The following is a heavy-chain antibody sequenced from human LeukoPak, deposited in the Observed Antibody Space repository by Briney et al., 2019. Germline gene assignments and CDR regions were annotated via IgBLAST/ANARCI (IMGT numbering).Heavy chain of an antibody. D-gene: IGHD3-10*01. CDR3: ARDFDLDGSGSRYYSGMDV. J-gene: IGHJ6*02. CDR1: GFMFSTSS. CDR2: VSSSSSYI. Sequence: KPGGSLRLSCAASGFMFSTSSMNWVRQAPGKGLEWVSSVSSSSSYIYYADPVKGRFTISRDNAKNSLYLHMNSLRAEDTAVYYCARDFDLDGSGSRYYSGMDVWGQGTTVTVSS. V-gene: IGHV3-21*01.